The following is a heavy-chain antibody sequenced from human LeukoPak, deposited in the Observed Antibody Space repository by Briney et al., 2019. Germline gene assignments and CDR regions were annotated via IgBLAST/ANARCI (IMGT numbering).Heavy chain of an antibody. J-gene: IGHJ4*02. CDR3: AREARDSGSYYDY. Sequence: SQTLSLTCAVSGGSISSGGYSWSWIRQPPGKGLEWIGYIYHSGSTYYNPSLKSRDTISVDRSKNQFSLKLSSVTAADTAVYYCAREARDSGSYYDYWGQGTLVTVSS. CDR1: GGSISSGGYS. D-gene: IGHD3-10*01. V-gene: IGHV4-30-2*01. CDR2: IYHSGST.